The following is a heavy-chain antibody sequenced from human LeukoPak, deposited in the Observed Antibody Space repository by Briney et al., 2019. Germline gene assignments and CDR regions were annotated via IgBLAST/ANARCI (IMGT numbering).Heavy chain of an antibody. J-gene: IGHJ5*02. Sequence: ASVKVSCKASGYTFTSYAMNWVRQAPGQGLEWMGWINTNTGNPTYAQGFTGRFVFSLDTSVSTAYLQISSLKAEDTAVYYCASIPGYSHVDWFDPWGRGTLVTVSS. CDR3: ASIPGYSHVDWFDP. CDR1: GYTFTSYA. V-gene: IGHV7-4-1*02. CDR2: INTNTGNP. D-gene: IGHD6-13*01.